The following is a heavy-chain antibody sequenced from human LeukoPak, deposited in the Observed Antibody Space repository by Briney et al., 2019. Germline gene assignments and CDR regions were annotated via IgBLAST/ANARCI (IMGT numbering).Heavy chain of an antibody. CDR3: ATYCSSTSCYTI. CDR1: GFTFSSYA. V-gene: IGHV3-64*01. CDR2: ISRNGGRT. Sequence: PGGSLRLSCADSGFTFSSYAMHWVRQAPGKGVEYVSAISRNGGRTYYANSVKGRFTISRDNSKNTLYLQMGSLRAEDMAVYYCATYCSSTSCYTIWGQGTLVTVSS. J-gene: IGHJ4*02. D-gene: IGHD2-2*02.